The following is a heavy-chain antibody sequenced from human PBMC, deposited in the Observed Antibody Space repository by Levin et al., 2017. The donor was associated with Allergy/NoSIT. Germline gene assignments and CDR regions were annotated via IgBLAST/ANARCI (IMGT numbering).Heavy chain of an antibody. CDR3: TTVGGRRFGEFIGYWFDP. J-gene: IGHJ5*02. V-gene: IGHV3-15*01. CDR2: IKSKTDGGTT. CDR1: GFTFSNAW. Sequence: GGSLRLSCAASGFTFSNAWMSWVRQAPGKGLEWVGRIKSKTDGGTTDYAAPVKGRFTISRDDSKNTLYLQMNSLKTEDTAVYYCTTVGGRRFGEFIGYWFDPWGQGTLVTVSS. D-gene: IGHD3-10*01.